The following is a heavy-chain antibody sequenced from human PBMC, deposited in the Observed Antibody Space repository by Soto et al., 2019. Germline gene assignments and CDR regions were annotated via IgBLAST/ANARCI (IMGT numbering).Heavy chain of an antibody. V-gene: IGHV3-21*04. D-gene: IGHD6-19*01. CDR1: GFTFSYYS. CDR3: ARGDGKGMYNSGWSPRD. CDR2: ISGSSTYI. J-gene: IGHJ4*02. Sequence: EVQLVESGGGLVKPGESLRVSCAASGFTFSYYSLHWVRQAPGKGLEWVSSISGSSTYIYYADRVKGRFTISRDNAKNSLYLRMDSLRAEDTAFYYCARGDGKGMYNSGWSPRDWCQGTLFTVSS.